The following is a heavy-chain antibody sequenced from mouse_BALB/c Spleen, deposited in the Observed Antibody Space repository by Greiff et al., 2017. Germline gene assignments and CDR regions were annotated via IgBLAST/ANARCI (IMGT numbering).Heavy chain of an antibody. D-gene: IGHD2-12*01. Sequence: EVQRVESGGGLVQPGGSRKLSCAASGFTFSSFGMHWVRQAPEKGLEWVAYISSGSSTIYYADTVKGRFTISRDNPKNTLFLQMTSLRSEDTAMYYCARSAYDRVYWYFDVWGAGTTVTVSS. CDR1: GFTFSSFG. CDR3: ARSAYDRVYWYFDV. V-gene: IGHV5-17*02. J-gene: IGHJ1*01. CDR2: ISSGSSTI.